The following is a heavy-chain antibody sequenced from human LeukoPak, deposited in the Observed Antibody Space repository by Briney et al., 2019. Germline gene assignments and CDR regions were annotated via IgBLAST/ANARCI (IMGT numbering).Heavy chain of an antibody. CDR2: ISSSGSTI. CDR1: GFTFSSYE. CDR3: ARGGGSWGFDF. V-gene: IGHV3-48*03. Sequence: GGSLRLSCAASGFTFSSYEMNWVRQAPGKGLEWVSYISSSGSTIYYADSVKGRFTISRDNAKKSLYLQMNSLSAEDTAVYYCARGGGSWGFDFWGQGTLVTVSS. D-gene: IGHD3-16*01. J-gene: IGHJ4*02.